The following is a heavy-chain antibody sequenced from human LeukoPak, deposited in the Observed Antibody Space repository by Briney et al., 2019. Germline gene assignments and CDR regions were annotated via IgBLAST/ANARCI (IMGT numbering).Heavy chain of an antibody. J-gene: IGHJ4*02. D-gene: IGHD4/OR15-4a*01. CDR2: IYSGTT. V-gene: IGHV3-53*01. CDR1: GFTVSSNS. Sequence: PGGSLRLSCTVSGFTVSSNSMSWVRQAPGKGLEWVSFIYSGTTHYSDSVKGRFTISRDNSKNTLYLQMNSLRAGDTVVYYCARRAGAYSHPYDYWGQGTLVTVSS. CDR3: ARRAGAYSHPYDY.